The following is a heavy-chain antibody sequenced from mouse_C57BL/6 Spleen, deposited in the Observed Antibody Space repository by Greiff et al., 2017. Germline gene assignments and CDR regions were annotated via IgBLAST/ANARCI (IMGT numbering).Heavy chain of an antibody. CDR1: GYTFTSYW. CDR3: AMGGSGGFAY. V-gene: IGHV1-74*01. J-gene: IGHJ3*01. Sequence: QVQLQQPGAELVKPGASVKVSCKASGYTFTSYWMHWVKQRPGQGLEWIGRIHPSDSDTNYNQQFKGKATLPVDTSSSTAYMQLSGLTSEDSAVYYCAMGGSGGFAYWGQGTLVTVSA. D-gene: IGHD6-1*01. CDR2: IHPSDSDT.